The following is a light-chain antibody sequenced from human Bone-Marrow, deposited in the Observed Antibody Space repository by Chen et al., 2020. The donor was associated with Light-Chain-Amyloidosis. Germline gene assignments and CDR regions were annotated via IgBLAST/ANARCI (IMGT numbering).Light chain of an antibody. CDR3: QVSDRSSDRPV. J-gene: IGLJ3*02. CDR1: NIGSTS. V-gene: IGLV3-21*02. Sequence: SYVLTQPSSVSVAPGQTATIACGGNNIGSTSVHWYQQTPGQAPLLVVYDDSDRPSGLPERLSGSNSGPTATLPIIRVEAGDEADYYCQVSDRSSDRPVFGGGTKLTVL. CDR2: DDS.